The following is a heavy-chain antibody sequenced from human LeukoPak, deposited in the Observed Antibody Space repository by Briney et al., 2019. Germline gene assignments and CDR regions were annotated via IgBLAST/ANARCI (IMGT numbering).Heavy chain of an antibody. CDR3: ASSGSYRFDY. CDR2: ISYDGSNK. Sequence: GGSLRLSCAASGFTFSSYGMHWVRQAPGKGLEWVAVISYDGSNKYYADSVKGRFTISRDNSKNTLYLQMNSLRAEDTAVYYCASSGSYRFDYWGQGTLVTVSS. D-gene: IGHD1-26*01. CDR1: GFTFSSYG. V-gene: IGHV3-30*03. J-gene: IGHJ4*02.